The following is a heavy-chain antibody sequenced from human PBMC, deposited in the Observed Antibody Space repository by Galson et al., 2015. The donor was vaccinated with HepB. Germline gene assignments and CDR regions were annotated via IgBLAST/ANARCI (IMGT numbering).Heavy chain of an antibody. CDR2: IWYDGSNK. D-gene: IGHD6-19*01. Sequence: SLRLSCAASGFTFSSYGMHWVRQAPGKGLEWVAVIWYDGSNKYYADSVKGRFTISRDNSKNTLYLQMNSLRAEDTAVYYCTRDQYSSGWYNLDYWGQGTLVTVSS. J-gene: IGHJ4*02. CDR3: TRDQYSSGWYNLDY. CDR1: GFTFSSYG. V-gene: IGHV3-33*08.